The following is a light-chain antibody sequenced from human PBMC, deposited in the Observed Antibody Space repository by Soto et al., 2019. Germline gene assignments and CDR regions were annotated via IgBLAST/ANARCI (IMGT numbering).Light chain of an antibody. CDR3: QQYGRSRLT. Sequence: EIVLTQSPGTLSLSPGERATLSCRASQSVSSSFLTWYQQKPGQAPRLLVYGASSRATGIPDRFSGSGSGTDFTLTISRLEPEDFAVYYCQQYGRSRLTFGGGTKVEIK. CDR1: QSVSSSF. CDR2: GAS. V-gene: IGKV3-20*01. J-gene: IGKJ4*01.